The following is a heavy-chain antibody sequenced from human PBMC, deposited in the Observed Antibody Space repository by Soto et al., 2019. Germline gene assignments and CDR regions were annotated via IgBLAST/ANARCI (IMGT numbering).Heavy chain of an antibody. D-gene: IGHD6-13*01. V-gene: IGHV1-46*01. CDR1: AYTFTRYY. CDR2: INPSGGST. J-gene: IGHJ4*02. CDR3: AREVAAADDLGY. Sequence: ASVKVPCKASAYTFTRYYMHSLRQAPGQGLEWMGIINPSGGSTSYAQKFQGRVTMTRDTSTSTVYMELSSLRSEDTAVYYCAREVAAADDLGYWGQGTLVTVSS.